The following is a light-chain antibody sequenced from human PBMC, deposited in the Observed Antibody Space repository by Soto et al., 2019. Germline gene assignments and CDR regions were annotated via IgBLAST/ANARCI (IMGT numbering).Light chain of an antibody. CDR1: SSNIGAGYD. CDR3: SSYTSSSTYV. Sequence: SARTQPPSVSGAPGQRVTISCTGSSSNIGAGYDVHWYQQHPGKAPKLMIYEVSNRPSGVSNRFSGSKSGNTASLTISGLQAEDEADYYCSSYTSSSTYVFGTGTKVTVL. CDR2: EVS. J-gene: IGLJ1*01. V-gene: IGLV2-14*01.